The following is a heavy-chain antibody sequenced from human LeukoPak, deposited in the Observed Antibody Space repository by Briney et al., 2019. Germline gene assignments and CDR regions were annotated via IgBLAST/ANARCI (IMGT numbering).Heavy chain of an antibody. V-gene: IGHV4-34*12. D-gene: IGHD1-1*01. J-gene: IGHJ4*02. CDR2: IIHSGST. Sequence: SETPSLTCAVYGGSFSGYYWSWIRQPPGKGLEWIGEIIHSGSTNYNPSLRSRVTISVDTSKNQFSLKLSSVTAADTAVYYCGWYNDYWGQGTLVTVSS. CDR3: GWYNDY. CDR1: GGSFSGYY.